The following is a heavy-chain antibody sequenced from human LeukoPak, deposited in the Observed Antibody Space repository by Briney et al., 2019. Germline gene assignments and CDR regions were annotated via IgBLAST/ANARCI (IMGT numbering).Heavy chain of an antibody. CDR2: ITGSGGIT. Sequence: GGSLRLSCAASGFTFSSYSMNWVCQAPGKGLEWVSAITGSGGITYYADSVKGRFTLSRDNSKNTLYLQMNSLRAEDTAVYYCAKGVWTDYTITHFDYWGQGTLVTVSS. D-gene: IGHD3/OR15-3a*01. J-gene: IGHJ4*02. CDR1: GFTFSSYS. CDR3: AKGVWTDYTITHFDY. V-gene: IGHV3-23*01.